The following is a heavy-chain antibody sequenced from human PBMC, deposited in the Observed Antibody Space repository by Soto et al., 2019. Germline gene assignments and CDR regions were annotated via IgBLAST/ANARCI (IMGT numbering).Heavy chain of an antibody. CDR1: GGSISSGGYL. D-gene: IGHD6-19*01. V-gene: IGHV4-61*08. Sequence: SETLSLTCTVSGGSISSGGYLWSWIRQHPGKGLEWIGCIYDSGSAYYNPSLKSRVTISVDTSKNQFSLKLSSVTAADTAVYYCARDSSQWLDYYYYGMDVWGQGTTVTVSS. CDR2: IYDSGSA. J-gene: IGHJ6*02. CDR3: ARDSSQWLDYYYYGMDV.